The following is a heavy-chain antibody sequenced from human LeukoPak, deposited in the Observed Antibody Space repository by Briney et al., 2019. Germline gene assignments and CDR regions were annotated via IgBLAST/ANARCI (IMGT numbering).Heavy chain of an antibody. CDR2: IYSGGST. V-gene: IGHV3-66*01. CDR1: GFTFSNAW. CDR3: AAGSYFGY. D-gene: IGHD1-26*01. Sequence: GGSLRLSCAASGFTFSNAWMSWVRQAPGKGLEWVSVIYSGGSTYYADSVKGRFTISRDNSKNTLYLQMNSLRAEDTAVYYCAAGSYFGYWGQGTLVTVSS. J-gene: IGHJ4*02.